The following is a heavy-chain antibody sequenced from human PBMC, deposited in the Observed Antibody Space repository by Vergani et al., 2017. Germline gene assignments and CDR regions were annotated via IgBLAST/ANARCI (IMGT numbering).Heavy chain of an antibody. D-gene: IGHD6-19*01. Sequence: QVQLQESGPGLVKPSETLSLTCTVSGGSISSYYWSWSRQPPGKGLEWIGYIYYSGSTNYNPSPKSRVTISVDTSKNQFSLKLSSVTAADTAVYYCARRSGLVRGIDYWGQGTLVTVSS. CDR2: IYYSGST. CDR1: GGSISSYY. V-gene: IGHV4-59*01. CDR3: ARRSGLVRGIDY. J-gene: IGHJ4*02.